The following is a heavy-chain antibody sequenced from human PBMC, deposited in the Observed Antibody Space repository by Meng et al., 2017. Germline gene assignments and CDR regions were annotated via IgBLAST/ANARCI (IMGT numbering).Heavy chain of an antibody. CDR1: GFTFSSYS. CDR2: ISYDGSNK. Sequence: GESLKISCAASGFTFSSYSMHWVRQAPGKGLEWVAVISYDGSNKYYADSVKGRFTISRDNAKNSLYLQMNSLRAEDTAGYYCARSRPKPTGYRSSWGEYYYDYCGQAMLTVSS. V-gene: IGHV3-30*07. J-gene: IGHJ4*02. D-gene: IGHD6-13*01. CDR3: ARSRPKPTGYRSSWGEYYYDY.